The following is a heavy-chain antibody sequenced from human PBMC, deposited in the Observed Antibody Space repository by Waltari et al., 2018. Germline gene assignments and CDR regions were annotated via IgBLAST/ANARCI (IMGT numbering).Heavy chain of an antibody. CDR1: GFTFDDYA. J-gene: IGHJ3*02. Sequence: EVQLVESGGGLVQPGRSLRLSCAASGFTFDDYAMHWVRQAPGKGLEWVSGISWNSGSIGYADSVKGRFTISRDNAKNSLYLQMNSLRAEDTAVYYCASYREGGYGSHAFDIWGQGTMVTVSS. D-gene: IGHD5-12*01. CDR2: ISWNSGSI. V-gene: IGHV3-9*01. CDR3: ASYREGGYGSHAFDI.